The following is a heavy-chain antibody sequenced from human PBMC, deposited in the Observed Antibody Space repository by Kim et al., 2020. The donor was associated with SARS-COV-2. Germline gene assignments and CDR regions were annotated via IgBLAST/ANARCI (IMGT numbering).Heavy chain of an antibody. CDR3: ARSLRRRYYYDSSGYFDY. Sequence: SETLSLTCAVYGGSFSGYYWSWIRQPPGKGLEWIGEINHSGSTNYNPSLKSRVTISVDTSKNQFSLKLSSVTAADTAVYYCARSLRRRYYYDSSGYFDYWGQGTLVTVSS. V-gene: IGHV4-34*01. CDR1: GGSFSGYY. J-gene: IGHJ4*02. CDR2: INHSGST. D-gene: IGHD3-22*01.